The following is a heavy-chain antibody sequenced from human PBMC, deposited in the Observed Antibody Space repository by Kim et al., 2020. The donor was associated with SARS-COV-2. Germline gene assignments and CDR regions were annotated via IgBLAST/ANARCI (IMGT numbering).Heavy chain of an antibody. D-gene: IGHD4-17*01. CDR3: ARQLVTTRKGYWYFDL. Sequence: SETLSLTCAVSGGSISSGGYSWSWIRQPPGKGLEWIGYIYHSGSTYYNPSLKSRVTISVDRSKNQFSLKLSSVTAADTAVYYCARQLVTTRKGYWYFDLWGRGTLVTVSS. CDR1: GGSISSGGYS. CDR2: IYHSGST. V-gene: IGHV4-30-2*01. J-gene: IGHJ2*01.